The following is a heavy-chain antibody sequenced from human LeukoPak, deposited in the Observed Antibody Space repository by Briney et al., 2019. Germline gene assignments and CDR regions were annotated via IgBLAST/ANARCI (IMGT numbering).Heavy chain of an antibody. CDR1: GYTFTSYC. D-gene: IGHD6-13*01. Sequence: GASVKVSCKASGYTFTSYCISWVRQTPGQGLKWMGWISACNGNTNYAQKLQGRVTMTTDTSTSTAYMEVSSLRSEDTAVYYCARVLYSSSRASGFDYYYYYYMDVWGKGTTVTVSS. CDR3: ARVLYSSSRASGFDYYYYYYMDV. J-gene: IGHJ6*03. V-gene: IGHV1-18*01. CDR2: ISACNGNT.